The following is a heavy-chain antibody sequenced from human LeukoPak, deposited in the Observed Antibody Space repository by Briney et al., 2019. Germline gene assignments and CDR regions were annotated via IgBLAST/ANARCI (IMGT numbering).Heavy chain of an antibody. CDR3: AIWGADQNC. Sequence: GGSLRLSCAVSGLTLSNYWMNWVRQAPGKGLEWVANINPDGGEERYVDSVKGRFVISRDNAKNSLYLQMDSLRAEDTAVYYCAIWGADQNCWGQGTLVTVSS. V-gene: IGHV3-7*02. CDR2: INPDGGEE. J-gene: IGHJ4*02. D-gene: IGHD3-16*01. CDR1: GLTLSNYW.